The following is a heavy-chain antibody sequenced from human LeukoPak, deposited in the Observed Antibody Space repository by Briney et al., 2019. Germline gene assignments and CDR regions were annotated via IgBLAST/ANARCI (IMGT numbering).Heavy chain of an antibody. CDR1: GFTVSSNY. Sequence: GGSLRLSCAASGFTVSSNYMSWVRQAPGKGLEWVSVIYSGGSTYYADSVKGRFTISRDNSKNTLYLQMNSLRAEDTAVYYCAKDDPDYRPFDYWGQGTLVTVSS. J-gene: IGHJ4*02. V-gene: IGHV3-53*01. CDR2: IYSGGST. CDR3: AKDDPDYRPFDY. D-gene: IGHD4-11*01.